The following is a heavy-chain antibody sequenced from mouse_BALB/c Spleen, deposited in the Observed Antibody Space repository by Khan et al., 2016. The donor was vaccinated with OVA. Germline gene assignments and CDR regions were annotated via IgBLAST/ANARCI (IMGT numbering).Heavy chain of an antibody. CDR1: GFTFSNYG. CDR2: ISSGGGYT. Sequence: EVELVESGGDFVKPGGSLKLSCAASGFTFSNYGMSWVRQTPDKRLEWVATISSGGGYTYYPDSVKGRFTISRDNTKNTLYLQMSSLKSEDTAMYYCARPYDYDYAMVYWGQGTSVTVSS. CDR3: ARPYDYDYAMVY. V-gene: IGHV5-6*01. J-gene: IGHJ4*01. D-gene: IGHD2-4*01.